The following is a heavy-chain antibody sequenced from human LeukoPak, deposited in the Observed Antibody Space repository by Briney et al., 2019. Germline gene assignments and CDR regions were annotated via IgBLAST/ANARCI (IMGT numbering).Heavy chain of an antibody. J-gene: IGHJ4*02. V-gene: IGHV3-66*01. CDR1: GFTVSSNY. D-gene: IGHD4-17*01. Sequence: GGSLRLSRAASGFTVSSNYMSWVRQAPGKGLEWVSVIYSGGSTYYADSVKGRFTISRDNSKNTLYLQMNSLRAEDTAVYYCAREPYGDYDPDYWGQGTLVTVSS. CDR2: IYSGGST. CDR3: AREPYGDYDPDY.